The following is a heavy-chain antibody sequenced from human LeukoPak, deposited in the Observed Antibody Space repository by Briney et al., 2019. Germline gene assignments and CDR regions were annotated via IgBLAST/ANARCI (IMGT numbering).Heavy chain of an antibody. J-gene: IGHJ3*02. CDR2: ISGSGTST. Sequence: GGSLRLSCAASGFTFSSYSMNWVRQAPGKGLEWVSCISGSGTSTNYADSVKGRFTISRDNSRNTLYLQMNSLRAEDTALYSCAKDYGGNSDAFDIWGQGTVVTVSS. CDR1: GFTFSSYS. D-gene: IGHD4-23*01. V-gene: IGHV3-23*01. CDR3: AKDYGGNSDAFDI.